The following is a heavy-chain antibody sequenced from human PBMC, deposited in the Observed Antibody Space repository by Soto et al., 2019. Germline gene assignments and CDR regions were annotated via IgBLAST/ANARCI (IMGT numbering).Heavy chain of an antibody. CDR3: ARAWGVPGPLYDYHDMDV. CDR1: GFAFGNYW. D-gene: IGHD2-2*01. CDR2: INGGGIST. J-gene: IGHJ6*02. V-gene: IGHV3-74*01. Sequence: GSLRLSCAASGFAFGNYWMHWVRQAPGKGLVWVSRINGGGISTYYADSVRGRFLISRDNAKNTLYLQMSNLRAEDTALYYCARAWGVPGPLYDYHDMDVWGQGLTVTVS.